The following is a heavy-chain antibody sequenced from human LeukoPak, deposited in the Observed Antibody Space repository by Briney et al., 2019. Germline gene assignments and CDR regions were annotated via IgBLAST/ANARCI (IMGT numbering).Heavy chain of an antibody. D-gene: IGHD3-10*01. Sequence: GGSLRLSCVASGFPFKGYWMTWVRQSPGKGLDWVANIKPDGSETNYLDSVKGRFTISRDNARDSLFLEMNNLRVDDTAVYYCARDGGELWPLDEWGQEIPVTVSS. CDR3: ARDGGELWPLDE. V-gene: IGHV3-7*01. J-gene: IGHJ4*02. CDR2: IKPDGSET. CDR1: GFPFKGYW.